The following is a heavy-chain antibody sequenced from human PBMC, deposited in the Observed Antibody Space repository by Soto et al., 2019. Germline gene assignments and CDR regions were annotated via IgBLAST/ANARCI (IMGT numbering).Heavy chain of an antibody. Sequence: SETLSLTCTVSGVSISSYYWSWIRQPPGKGLEWIGYIYYGGGTNYNPSLKSRVTLSVDTSKNQFSLKLSSVTAADTAVYYCASQYYYDSSGSQTFDYWGQGTQVTVSS. D-gene: IGHD3-22*01. CDR1: GVSISSYY. J-gene: IGHJ4*02. CDR2: IYYGGGT. CDR3: ASQYYYDSSGSQTFDY. V-gene: IGHV4-59*01.